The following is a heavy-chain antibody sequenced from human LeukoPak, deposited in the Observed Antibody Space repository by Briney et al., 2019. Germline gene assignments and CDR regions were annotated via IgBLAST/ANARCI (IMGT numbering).Heavy chain of an antibody. V-gene: IGHV4-34*01. CDR2: INHSGST. Sequence: PSETLSLTCAVYGGSFSGYYWSWIRQPPGKGLEWIGEINHSGSTNYNPSLKSRVTISVDTSKNQFSLKLSSVTAADTAVYYCAREIIAVAAWFDPWGQGTLVTVSS. D-gene: IGHD6-19*01. CDR1: GGSFSGYY. J-gene: IGHJ5*02. CDR3: AREIIAVAAWFDP.